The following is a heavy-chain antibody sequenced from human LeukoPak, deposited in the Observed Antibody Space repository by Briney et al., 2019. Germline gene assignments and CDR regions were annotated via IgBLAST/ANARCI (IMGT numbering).Heavy chain of an antibody. Sequence: ASVKVSCKASGGTFSSYAISWVRQAPGQGLEWIGGIIPIFGTANYAQKFQGRVTITADESTSTAYMELSSLRSEDTAVYYCARNSPHFWSGYPKADAFDIWGQGTMVTVSS. D-gene: IGHD3-3*02. CDR1: GGTFSSYA. CDR3: ARNSPHFWSGYPKADAFDI. V-gene: IGHV1-69*13. CDR2: IIPIFGTA. J-gene: IGHJ3*02.